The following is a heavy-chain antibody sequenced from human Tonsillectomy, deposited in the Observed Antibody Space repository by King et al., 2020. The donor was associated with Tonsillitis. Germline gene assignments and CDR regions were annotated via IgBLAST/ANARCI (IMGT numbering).Heavy chain of an antibody. J-gene: IGHJ3*01. CDR3: ATSVVTVIAATGAFDL. CDR2: INHSGST. V-gene: IGHV4-34*10. CDR1: GGSFNGYY. D-gene: IGHD2-15*01. Sequence: PLQESGPGLVKPSETLSLTCSVSGGSFNGYYWSWIRQPPGKGLEWIGEINHSGSTKYGPSLKSRLTISVDTSKNHVSLELSSVTAADTAVYYCATSVVTVIAATGAFDLWGQGTMVTVSS.